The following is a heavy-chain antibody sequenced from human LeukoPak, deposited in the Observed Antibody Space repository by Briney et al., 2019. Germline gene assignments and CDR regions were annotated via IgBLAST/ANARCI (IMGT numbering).Heavy chain of an antibody. V-gene: IGHV4-59*08. J-gene: IGHJ4*02. CDR3: ARHANYDRSARPLEY. Sequence: SETLSLTCAVSGGSISSYYWSWFRQPPGKGLEWIGYIYYSGSTDYNPSLKSRVTISVDTSRNQFSLRLSSVTAADTAVYYCARHANYDRSARPLEYWGQGTLVTVSS. CDR1: GGSISSYY. D-gene: IGHD3-22*01. CDR2: IYYSGST.